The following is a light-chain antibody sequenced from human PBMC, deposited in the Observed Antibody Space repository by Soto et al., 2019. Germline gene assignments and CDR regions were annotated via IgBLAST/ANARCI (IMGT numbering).Light chain of an antibody. CDR2: SAS. CDR1: QSISTE. Sequence: EIVMTQSPATLSVSPGERATLSCRASQSISTELAWYQQKPGQPPRLLIYSASTRATGVPARFTGSGSGSDCTLTISGLQSEDFALYYCQQAHNWPLTFGQGTRLEI. J-gene: IGKJ2*01. V-gene: IGKV3-15*01. CDR3: QQAHNWPLT.